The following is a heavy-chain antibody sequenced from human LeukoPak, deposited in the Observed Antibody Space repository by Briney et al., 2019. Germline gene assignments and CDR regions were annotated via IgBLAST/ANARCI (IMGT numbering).Heavy chain of an antibody. V-gene: IGHV4-30-4*01. CDR3: AASSGVTLGRF. J-gene: IGHJ4*02. D-gene: IGHD3-16*01. CDR2: IYYSGST. Sequence: SQTLSLTCTVSGGSISSGDYYWSWIRQPPGKGLEWIGYIYYSGSTYYNPSLKSRVTMSVDTSMNQVSLKVTSLTAADTAVYYRAASSGVTLGRFWGQGALVTVSS. CDR1: GGSISSGDYY.